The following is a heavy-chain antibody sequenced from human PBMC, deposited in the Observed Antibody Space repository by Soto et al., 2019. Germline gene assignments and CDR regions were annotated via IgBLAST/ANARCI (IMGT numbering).Heavy chain of an antibody. J-gene: IGHJ4*02. CDR1: GGSISSGGYS. Sequence: QLQLQESGSGLVKPSQTLSLTCAVSGGSISSGGYSWSWIRQPPGKGLEWIGYIYHSGSTYYNPSLKSRVTISVDRSKNQFARKLSSVTAAETAVYDCARISSGYDYWGQGTLVTVSS. D-gene: IGHD3-22*01. CDR3: ARISSGYDY. CDR2: IYHSGST. V-gene: IGHV4-30-2*01.